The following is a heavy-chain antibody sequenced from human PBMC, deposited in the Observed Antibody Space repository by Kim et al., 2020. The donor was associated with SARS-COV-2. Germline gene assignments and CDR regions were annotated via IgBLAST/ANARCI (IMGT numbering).Heavy chain of an antibody. V-gene: IGHV3-66*01. CDR1: GFTVSSNY. Sequence: GGSLRLSCAASGFTVSSNYMSWVRQAPGKGLEWVSVIYSGGSTYYADSVKGRFTISRDNSKNTLYLQMNSLRAEDTAVNYCARDASSGYFNWFDPWGQGTLVTVSS. D-gene: IGHD3-22*01. J-gene: IGHJ5*02. CDR3: ARDASSGYFNWFDP. CDR2: IYSGGST.